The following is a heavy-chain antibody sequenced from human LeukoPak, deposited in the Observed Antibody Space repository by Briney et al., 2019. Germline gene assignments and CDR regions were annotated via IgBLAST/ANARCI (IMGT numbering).Heavy chain of an antibody. CDR2: ISYDGSNK. V-gene: IGHV3-30-3*01. J-gene: IGHJ4*02. Sequence: PGGSLRLSCAASGFTFSSYAMHWVRQAPGKGLEWVAVISYDGSNKYYADSVKGRFTISRDNAKNSLYLQMNSLRAKDTAVYYCARDPYLSAGYWGQGTLVTVSS. CDR3: ARDPYLSAGY. D-gene: IGHD2/OR15-2a*01. CDR1: GFTFSSYA.